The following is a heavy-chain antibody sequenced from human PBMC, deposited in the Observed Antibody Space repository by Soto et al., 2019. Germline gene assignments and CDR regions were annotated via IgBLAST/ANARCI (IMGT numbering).Heavy chain of an antibody. CDR1: GCSIRSGGYY. CDR2: IYYSGST. CDR3: ARARYYYDSSGYEVDAFDI. V-gene: IGHV4-31*03. Sequence: PSEALSLTCPVSGCSIRSGGYYWSWIRQHPGKGLEWIGYIYYSGSTYYNPSLKSRVTISVDTSKNQFSLKLSSVTAADTAVYYCARARYYYDSSGYEVDAFDIWGQGTMVTVSS. D-gene: IGHD3-22*01. J-gene: IGHJ3*02.